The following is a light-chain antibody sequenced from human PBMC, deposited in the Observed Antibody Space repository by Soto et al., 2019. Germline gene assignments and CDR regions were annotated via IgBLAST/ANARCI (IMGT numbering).Light chain of an antibody. J-gene: IGKJ4*01. CDR2: WAS. CDR1: QSVLSSSNSKNY. Sequence: DIVMTQSLDSLAVSLGERATINCKSSQSVLSSSNSKNYLAWYQQKPGQPPKLLIYWASTRESGVPDRFSGSGSGTDFTLTITSLQAEDVAIYYCQQYYGAPLTFGGGTKVEIK. CDR3: QQYYGAPLT. V-gene: IGKV4-1*01.